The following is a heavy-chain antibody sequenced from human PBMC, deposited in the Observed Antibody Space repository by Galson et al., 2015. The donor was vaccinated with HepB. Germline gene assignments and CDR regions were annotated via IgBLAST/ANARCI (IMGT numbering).Heavy chain of an antibody. V-gene: IGHV3-74*01. Sequence: SLRLSCAASGFIVTRKYMSWVRQAPGKGLEWVSRISSDGGHKNYADYVQGRFTISRDNAKNTLFLQMNSLSADDTAVYYCARGSSDWYGIDYWGQGILVTVSS. CDR1: GFIVTRKY. D-gene: IGHD6-19*01. J-gene: IGHJ4*02. CDR2: ISSDGGHK. CDR3: ARGSSDWYGIDY.